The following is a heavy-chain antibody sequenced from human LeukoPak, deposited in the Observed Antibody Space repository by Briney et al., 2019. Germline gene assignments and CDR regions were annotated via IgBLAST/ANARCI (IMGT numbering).Heavy chain of an antibody. CDR3: ARQTGSGLFILP. Sequence: SETLSLTCTVSGVSISSSYSYWGWIRQPPGMGLEWIGSIYYTGNTYYNASLKSQVSISIDTSKNQFSLKLTSVTAADTAVYYCARQTGSGLFILPGGQGTLVTVSS. CDR1: GVSISSSYSY. V-gene: IGHV4-39*01. J-gene: IGHJ4*02. D-gene: IGHD3/OR15-3a*01. CDR2: IYYTGNT.